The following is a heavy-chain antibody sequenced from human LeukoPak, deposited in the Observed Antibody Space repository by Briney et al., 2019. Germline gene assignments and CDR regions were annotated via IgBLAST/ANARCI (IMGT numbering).Heavy chain of an antibody. CDR3: ARGLAAANYYFDY. V-gene: IGHV4-59*08. Sequence: PSETLSLTCTVSGDSISSYFWSWIRQPPGQGLEWIGNVYHSGSTNYNPSLKSRVTISVDTSQNQFSLRLSSVTAADTAVYYCARGLAAANYYFDYWGQGTLVTVSS. J-gene: IGHJ4*02. CDR1: GDSISSYF. CDR2: VYHSGST. D-gene: IGHD6-13*01.